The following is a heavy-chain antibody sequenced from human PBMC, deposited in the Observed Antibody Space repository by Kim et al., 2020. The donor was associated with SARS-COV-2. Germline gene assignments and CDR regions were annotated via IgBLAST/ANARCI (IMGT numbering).Heavy chain of an antibody. CDR3: AKGSVVVAAIPEFDY. CDR2: ISGSGGST. CDR1: GFTFSSYA. V-gene: IGHV3-23*01. Sequence: GGSLRLSCAASGFTFSSYAMNWVRQAPGKGLEWVSAISGSGGSTYYADSVKGRFTISRDNSKNTLYLQMNSLRAEDTAVYYCAKGSVVVAAIPEFDYLGQGTLVTVSS. D-gene: IGHD2-15*01. J-gene: IGHJ4*02.